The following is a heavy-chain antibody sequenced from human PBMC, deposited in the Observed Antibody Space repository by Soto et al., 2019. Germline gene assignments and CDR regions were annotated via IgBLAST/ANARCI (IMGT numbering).Heavy chain of an antibody. J-gene: IGHJ5*02. CDR2: IIPILGIA. D-gene: IGHD2-2*01. Sequence: SVKVSCKASGGTFSSYTISWVRQAPGQGLEWMGRIIPILGIANYAQKFQGRVTITAGKSTSTAYMELSSLRSEDTAVYYCAREITDCSSTSCYSGDWFDPWGQGTLVTVSS. V-gene: IGHV1-69*04. CDR3: AREITDCSSTSCYSGDWFDP. CDR1: GGTFSSYT.